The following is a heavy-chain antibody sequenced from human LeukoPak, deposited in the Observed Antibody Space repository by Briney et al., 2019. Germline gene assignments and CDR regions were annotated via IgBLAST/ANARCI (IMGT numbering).Heavy chain of an antibody. Sequence: PGESLRLSCAASGFTFSTYSMDWVRQAPGEGLEWVSAISGSGDSTYYGDSVKGRFTISRDNSKNTLYLQMNSLRAEDTAVYYCAKTRPLDSSSWSHGDYWGQGTLVTVSS. V-gene: IGHV3-23*01. CDR1: GFTFSTYS. D-gene: IGHD6-13*01. CDR2: ISGSGDST. J-gene: IGHJ4*02. CDR3: AKTRPLDSSSWSHGDY.